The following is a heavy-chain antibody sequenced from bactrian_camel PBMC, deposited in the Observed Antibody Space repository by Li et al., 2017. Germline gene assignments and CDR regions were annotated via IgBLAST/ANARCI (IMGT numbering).Heavy chain of an antibody. J-gene: IGHJ4*01. CDR1: GYNYKRYC. Sequence: HVQLVESGGGSVQAGGSLTLACVVSGYNYKRYCMAWFRQAPGQEREGIAAIDNDGPANYADSVKGRFTITKDNAKNTVYLQMNSLKPEDTAMYYCASVFLSTTGTNAADPPCSSSWYTYWGQGTQVTVS. CDR2: IDNDGPA. CDR3: ASVFLSTTGTNAADPPCSSSWYTY. V-gene: IGHV3S53*01. D-gene: IGHD6*01.